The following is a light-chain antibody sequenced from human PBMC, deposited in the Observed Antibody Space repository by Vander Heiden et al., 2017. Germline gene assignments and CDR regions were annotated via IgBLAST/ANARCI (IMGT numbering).Light chain of an antibody. J-gene: IGKJ4*01. V-gene: IGKV1-39*01. CDR1: QSISNY. Sequence: DIQMSQSPSSLSASVGDRVTITCRASQSISNYLNWYQQIPGKAPKLLIYGASSLQSGVPSRFSGSGSGTDFTLTIASLQPEDFAICYCQQSYSTLFTFGGGTKVEVK. CDR3: QQSYSTLFT. CDR2: GAS.